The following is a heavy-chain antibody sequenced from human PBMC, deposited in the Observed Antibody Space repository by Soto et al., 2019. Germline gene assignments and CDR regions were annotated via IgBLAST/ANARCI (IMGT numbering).Heavy chain of an antibody. V-gene: IGHV3-23*01. Sequence: GGSLRLSCAASGFTFSGYAMSWVRQAPGKGLEWASTISGSGGSTYYADSVTGRFTISRDKSKNTVYLQMDSLRAEDTAVYYCAKLSSGFYNYFDYWGQGTLVTVSS. CDR2: ISGSGGST. CDR1: GFTFSGYA. CDR3: AKLSSGFYNYFDY. J-gene: IGHJ4*02. D-gene: IGHD6-19*01.